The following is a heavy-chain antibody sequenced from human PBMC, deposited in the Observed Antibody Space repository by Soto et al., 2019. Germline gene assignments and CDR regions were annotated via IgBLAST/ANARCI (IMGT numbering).Heavy chain of an antibody. CDR3: ARAINDYYFDS. V-gene: IGHV4-4*07. J-gene: IGHJ4*02. CDR1: GGSATTYY. Sequence: SETLSLTCTVSGGSATTYYWSWIRQPAGKGLEWIGHIYSSSSTNYNPSLKSRVTMSVDTSKNQFSLKLSSVTAADTAVYYCARAINDYYFDSWGQGTLVTVSS. D-gene: IGHD3-16*01. CDR2: IYSSSST.